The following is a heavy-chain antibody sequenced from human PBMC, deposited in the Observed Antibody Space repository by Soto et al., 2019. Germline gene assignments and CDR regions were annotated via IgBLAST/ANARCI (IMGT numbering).Heavy chain of an antibody. J-gene: IGHJ6*02. CDR2: INHSGNT. CDR1: GGSFSGYY. Sequence: SETLSLTCAVYGGSFSGYYWSWIRQPPGKGLEWIGEINHSGNTNYNPSLKSRVTISVDTSKNQFSLKLSSVTAADTAVYYCARGFLGIAVAGTIYYYGMDVWGQGTTVTVSS. CDR3: ARGFLGIAVAGTIYYYGMDV. V-gene: IGHV4-34*01. D-gene: IGHD6-19*01.